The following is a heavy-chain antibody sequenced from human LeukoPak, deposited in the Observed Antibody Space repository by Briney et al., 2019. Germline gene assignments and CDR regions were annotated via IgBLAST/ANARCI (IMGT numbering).Heavy chain of an antibody. Sequence: GGSLRLSCAASGFTFSSYGMHWVRQAPGKGLEWVSSISSSSSYIYYADSVKGRFTISRDNAKNSLYLQMNSLRAEDTAVYYCAREAGYDFHDAFDIWGQGTMVTVSS. CDR1: GFTFSSYG. D-gene: IGHD5-12*01. V-gene: IGHV3-21*01. CDR2: ISSSSSYI. J-gene: IGHJ3*02. CDR3: AREAGYDFHDAFDI.